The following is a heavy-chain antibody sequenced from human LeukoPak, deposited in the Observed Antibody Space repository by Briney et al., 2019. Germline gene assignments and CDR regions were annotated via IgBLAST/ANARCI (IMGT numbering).Heavy chain of an antibody. D-gene: IGHD4-11*01. CDR2: ISSSSSYI. Sequence: GGSLRLSCAASGFTFSSYSMNWVRQARGKGLEWVSSISSSSSYIYYADSVKGRFTISRDNAKNSLYPQMNSLRAEDTAVYYCASNGAYGNNYFDYWGQGTLVTVSS. J-gene: IGHJ4*02. CDR3: ASNGAYGNNYFDY. V-gene: IGHV3-21*01. CDR1: GFTFSSYS.